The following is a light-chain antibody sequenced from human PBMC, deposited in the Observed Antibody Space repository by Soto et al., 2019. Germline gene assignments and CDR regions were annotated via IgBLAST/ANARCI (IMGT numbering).Light chain of an antibody. CDR3: QQYYSTLWT. J-gene: IGKJ1*01. CDR2: WAS. CDR1: QSVLYTSNNKNY. Sequence: DIVMTQSPDSLAVSLGERATINCKSSQSVLYTSNNKNYLAWYQQKAGQPPKLLLYWASTRESGVPDRFSGSGSGTDFTLTISSLQAEDLAVYYCQQYYSTLWTFGQGTKVEIK. V-gene: IGKV4-1*01.